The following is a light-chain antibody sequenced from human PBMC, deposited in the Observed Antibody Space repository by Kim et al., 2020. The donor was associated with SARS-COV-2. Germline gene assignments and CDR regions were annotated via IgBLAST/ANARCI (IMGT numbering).Light chain of an antibody. V-gene: IGKV1-39*01. CDR3: QQSYSLPRT. CDR1: QNINNH. Sequence: ASVGDRVTITCRASQNINNHLNWYQQKPGKAPIVLIYGASSLQGGVPSRFSGSGSGTDFTLTISSLQPEDFATYHCQQSYSLPRTFGQGTKVDIK. CDR2: GAS. J-gene: IGKJ1*01.